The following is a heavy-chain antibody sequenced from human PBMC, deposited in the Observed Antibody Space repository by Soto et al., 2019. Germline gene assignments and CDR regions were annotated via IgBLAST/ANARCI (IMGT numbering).Heavy chain of an antibody. Sequence: QVQLQESGPGLVKPSQTLSLTCTFSGGSISSGGYYWSWIRQHPGKGLEWIGYIYYSGSTYYNPSLKGRVTMSGDTSTNQFSRKLSSVTAAATAVYYCARVRAGGGNSDSIALWGRGTLVTVSS. CDR1: GGSISSGGYY. V-gene: IGHV4-31*03. CDR3: ARVRAGGGNSDSIAL. D-gene: IGHD2-15*01. CDR2: IYYSGST. J-gene: IGHJ2*01.